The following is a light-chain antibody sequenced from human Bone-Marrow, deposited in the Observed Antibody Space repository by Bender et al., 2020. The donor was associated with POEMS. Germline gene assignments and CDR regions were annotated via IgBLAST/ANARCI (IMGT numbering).Light chain of an antibody. CDR2: GSN. Sequence: QSVLTQPPSASGTPGQSVIISCSGTDSNFGGNNVNWYQQLPGTAPKLLIYGSNIRPSGVPARFSGSVSGTSASLAITGLQADDEADYYCQSYDRSLSSSGVFGGGTKLTVL. CDR1: DSNFGGNN. V-gene: IGLV1-40*01. CDR3: QSYDRSLSSSGV. J-gene: IGLJ2*01.